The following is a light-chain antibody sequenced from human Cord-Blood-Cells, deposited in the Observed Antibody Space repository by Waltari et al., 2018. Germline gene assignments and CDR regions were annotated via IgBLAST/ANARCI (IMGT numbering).Light chain of an antibody. CDR2: GAS. CDR1: QSVSSN. Sequence: EIVMTQSPATLSVSPGERATLSCSASQSVSSNLACYQQKPCQAPRLLIYGASTRATCIPARVSRSGSETEFTLTISSLQSEDFAVYYCQQYNNWRPYTFGQGTKLEIK. J-gene: IGKJ2*01. V-gene: IGKV3-15*01. CDR3: QQYNNWRPYT.